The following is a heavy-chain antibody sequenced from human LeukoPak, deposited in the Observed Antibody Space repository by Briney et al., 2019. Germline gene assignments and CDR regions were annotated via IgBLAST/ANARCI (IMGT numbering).Heavy chain of an antibody. Sequence: GGSLRLSCAASGFTFGSCWMNWVRQTPGKGLEWVAVISYDGSNNFYADSVRGRFTISRDNSKNTVYLQMNSLRPEDTSVYYCAKVGGKKYYDFWSGYQSSFDYWGQGTLVTVSS. CDR3: AKVGGKKYYDFWSGYQSSFDY. J-gene: IGHJ4*02. CDR2: ISYDGSNN. CDR1: GFTFGSCW. V-gene: IGHV3-30*18. D-gene: IGHD3-3*01.